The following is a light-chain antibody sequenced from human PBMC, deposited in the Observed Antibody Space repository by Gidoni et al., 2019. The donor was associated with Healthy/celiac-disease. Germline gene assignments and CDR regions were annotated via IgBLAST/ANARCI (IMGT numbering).Light chain of an antibody. Sequence: SYELTQPPSVSVSPGQTASITCTGDKLGDKYACWYQQKPGQSPVLVLYQDSKRPSGIPERFSGSNSGNTATLTISGTQAMAEADYYCQAWDSSSVVFGGGTKLTVL. CDR1: KLGDKY. J-gene: IGLJ2*01. CDR2: QDS. CDR3: QAWDSSSVV. V-gene: IGLV3-1*01.